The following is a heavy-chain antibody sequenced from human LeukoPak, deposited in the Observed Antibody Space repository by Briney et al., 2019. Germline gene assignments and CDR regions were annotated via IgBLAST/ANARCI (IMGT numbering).Heavy chain of an antibody. D-gene: IGHD3-9*01. CDR2: ISVTSNYK. CDR3: ARTDYGIFSASDY. CDR1: GFTFSSYS. J-gene: IGHJ4*02. V-gene: IGHV3-21*01. Sequence: GGSLRLSCAASGFTFSSYSMNWVRQAPGMGLQWVSSISVTSNYKYYADSVKGRFTISRDNAQSSLYLQMNSLRAEDTAVYYCARTDYGIFSASDYWGQGILVTVSS.